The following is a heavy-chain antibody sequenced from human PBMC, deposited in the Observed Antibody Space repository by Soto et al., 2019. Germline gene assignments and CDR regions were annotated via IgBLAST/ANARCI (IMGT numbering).Heavy chain of an antibody. D-gene: IGHD5-12*01. CDR3: AAGGKNGYIK. Sequence: QVQLVQSGAEVREPGSSVTVSCKPSRDTFNSYAITWVRKAPGQGLEWMGGIIPILGTTKYAQKFQGRVTMTADESTSTAYMELSSLRFEDRAVYYCAAGGKNGYIKWGQGIRVTVSS. J-gene: IGHJ4*02. V-gene: IGHV1-69*01. CDR1: RDTFNSYA. CDR2: IIPILGTT.